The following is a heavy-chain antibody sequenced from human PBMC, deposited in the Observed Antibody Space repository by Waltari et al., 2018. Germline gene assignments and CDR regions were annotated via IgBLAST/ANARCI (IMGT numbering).Heavy chain of an antibody. CDR3: TRDNAPAAILSSYYDY. CDR2: IRSKAYGGTT. Sequence: EVQLVESGGGLVQPGRSLRLSCTASGFTFGDYALSWVRKAPGKGLEWVGFIRSKAYGGTTEYAASVKGRFTISRDDSKSIAYLQMNSLKTEDTAVYYCTRDNAPAAILSSYYDYWGQGTLVTVSS. D-gene: IGHD2-2*02. V-gene: IGHV3-49*04. CDR1: GFTFGDYA. J-gene: IGHJ4*02.